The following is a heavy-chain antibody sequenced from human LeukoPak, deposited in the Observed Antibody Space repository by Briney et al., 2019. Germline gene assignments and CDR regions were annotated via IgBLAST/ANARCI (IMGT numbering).Heavy chain of an antibody. D-gene: IGHD2-15*01. V-gene: IGHV3-48*03. Sequence: GGSLRLSCAASGFSFSSYEMNWVRQAPGKGLEWVSYISSSGSTIYYADSVKGRFTISRENSKNTLYLQMNSLRAEDTAVYYCAKGGEVVSATRVDYWGQGTLVSVSS. J-gene: IGHJ4*02. CDR1: GFSFSSYE. CDR3: AKGGEVVSATRVDY. CDR2: ISSSGSTI.